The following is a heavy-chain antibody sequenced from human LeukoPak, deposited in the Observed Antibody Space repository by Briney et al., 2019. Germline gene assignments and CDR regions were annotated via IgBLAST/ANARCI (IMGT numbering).Heavy chain of an antibody. J-gene: IGHJ5*02. CDR1: GGSISSYY. Sequence: PSETLSLTCTVSGGSISSYYWSWIRQPPGKGLEWIGYIYYSGSTKYNPSLKSRVTISVDTSKNQFSLKLSSVTAADTAVYYCARLLSGSFNWFDPWGQGALVTVSS. CDR3: ARLLSGSFNWFDP. V-gene: IGHV4-59*01. CDR2: IYYSGST. D-gene: IGHD3-10*01.